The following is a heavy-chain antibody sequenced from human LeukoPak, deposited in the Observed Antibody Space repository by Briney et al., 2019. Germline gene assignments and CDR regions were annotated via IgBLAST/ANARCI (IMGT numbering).Heavy chain of an antibody. J-gene: IGHJ3*02. Sequence: GGSLRLSCAASGFIFTSFAIHWVRQAPGKGLEGVAVISFDGTDKYYADSVKGRFTISRDNSKNTLHLQMNSLRTEDTAVYYCARSTIAVAGHDAFDIWGQGTMVTVSS. CDR3: ARSTIAVAGHDAFDI. CDR1: GFIFTSFA. CDR2: ISFDGTDK. V-gene: IGHV3-30*04. D-gene: IGHD6-19*01.